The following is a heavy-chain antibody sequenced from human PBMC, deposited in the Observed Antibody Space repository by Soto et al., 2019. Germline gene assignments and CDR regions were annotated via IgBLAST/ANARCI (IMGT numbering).Heavy chain of an antibody. CDR3: RFDIAVAKAGKRADY. J-gene: IGHJ4*02. D-gene: IGHD6-19*01. CDR2: IRSKANSYAT. V-gene: IGHV3-73*01. Sequence: GGSLRLSCAASGFTFSGSAMHWVRQASGKGLEWVGRIRSKANSYATAYAASVKGRFTISRDDSKNTAYLQMNSLKTEDTAVYYCRFDIAVAKAGKRADYWGQGTLVTVSS. CDR1: GFTFSGSA.